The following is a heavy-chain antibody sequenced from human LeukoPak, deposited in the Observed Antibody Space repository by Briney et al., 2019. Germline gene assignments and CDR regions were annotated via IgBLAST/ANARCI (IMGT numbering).Heavy chain of an antibody. Sequence: SETLSLTCAVYGGSFSGYYWSWIRQPPGKGLEWMGEISHSGSTNYNPSLKSRGTISLDTSKNQFSLKLRSVTAADTAVYYCARGRSNYYESSRAFDIWGQGTMVTVSS. CDR1: GGSFSGYY. J-gene: IGHJ3*02. V-gene: IGHV4-34*01. CDR2: ISHSGST. CDR3: ARGRSNYYESSRAFDI. D-gene: IGHD3-22*01.